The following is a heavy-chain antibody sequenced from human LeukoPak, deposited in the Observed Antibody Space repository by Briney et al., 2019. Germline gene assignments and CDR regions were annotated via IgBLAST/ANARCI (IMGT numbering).Heavy chain of an antibody. Sequence: GGSLRLSCAASGFTVSDNNMSWVRQAPGKGLGWVSVIYSGGNTYYADSVKGRFTISRDNSKNTLYLQINSLRAEDTAVYYCARDYRSGNCYPDYWGQGTLVTVSS. CDR1: GFTVSDNN. CDR2: IYSGGNT. CDR3: ARDYRSGNCYPDY. D-gene: IGHD2-21*02. V-gene: IGHV3-53*01. J-gene: IGHJ4*02.